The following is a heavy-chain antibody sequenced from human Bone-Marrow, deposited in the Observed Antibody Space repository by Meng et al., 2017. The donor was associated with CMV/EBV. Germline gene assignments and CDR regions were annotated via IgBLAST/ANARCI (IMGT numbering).Heavy chain of an antibody. CDR1: GDSVISSRFY. CDR3: ARYRNSGSTKGFDY. Sequence: SETLSLTCNVSGDSVISSRFYWGWIRQSPGQGLEWIGSIYYSGNTYSGSTYYNASLKSRVTMSVDTSKNQFSLKLSSVSAADTAVYYCARYRNSGSTKGFDYWGQGTLVTVSS. J-gene: IGHJ4*02. CDR2: IYYSGNTYSGST. D-gene: IGHD1-26*01. V-gene: IGHV4-39*07.